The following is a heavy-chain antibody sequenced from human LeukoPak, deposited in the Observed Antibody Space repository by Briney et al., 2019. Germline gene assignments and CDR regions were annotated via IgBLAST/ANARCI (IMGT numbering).Heavy chain of an antibody. Sequence: KPSETLSLTCSVSGGSISTTTYYWGWIRQPPGKGLEWIGDISYGGSTNYYPSLKSRVTISVDTSKNQFSLKLSSVTAADTAVYYCATYSSGWSADYWGQGTLVTVSS. V-gene: IGHV4-39*07. J-gene: IGHJ4*02. CDR3: ATYSSGWSADY. D-gene: IGHD6-19*01. CDR1: GGSISTTTYY. CDR2: ISYGGST.